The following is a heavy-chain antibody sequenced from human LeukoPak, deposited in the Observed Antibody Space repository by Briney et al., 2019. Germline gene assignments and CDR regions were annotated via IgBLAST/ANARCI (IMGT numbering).Heavy chain of an antibody. V-gene: IGHV3-53*01. Sequence: GGSLRLSCAASGFTGSSNYRSWVRQAPANGLEWVSVIYSGGGTYYADSVKGRFTISRDDSKNTLYLQMNSLRAEDTAVYYCARWLQFDPWGQGTLVTVSS. J-gene: IGHJ5*02. CDR2: IYSGGGT. D-gene: IGHD5-24*01. CDR1: GFTGSSNY. CDR3: ARWLQFDP.